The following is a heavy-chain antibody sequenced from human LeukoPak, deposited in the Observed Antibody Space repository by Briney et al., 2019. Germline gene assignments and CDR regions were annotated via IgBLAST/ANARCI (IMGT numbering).Heavy chain of an antibody. J-gene: IGHJ4*02. CDR1: GGTFSIYA. D-gene: IGHD5-18*01. CDR3: ATKRGYSYGSPH. CDR2: IIPILGTA. V-gene: IGHV1-69*13. Sequence: SVKVSCKASGGTFSIYAISWVRQAPRQGLEWMGGIIPILGTANYAQKFQGRVTITADESTSTAYMELSSLRSEDTAVYYCATKRGYSYGSPHWGQGTLVTVSS.